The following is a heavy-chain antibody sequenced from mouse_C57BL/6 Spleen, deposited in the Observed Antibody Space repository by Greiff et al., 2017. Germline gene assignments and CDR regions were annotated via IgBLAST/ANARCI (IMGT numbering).Heavy chain of an antibody. CDR2: IYPGDGDT. V-gene: IGHV1-82*01. J-gene: IGHJ3*01. CDR1: GYAFSSSW. D-gene: IGHD1-1*01. CDR3: AREGDYYGSEAD. Sequence: QVHVKQSGPELVKPGASVKISCKASGYAFSSSWMNWVKQRPGKGLEWIGRIYPGDGDTNYNGKFKGKATLTADKSSSTAYMQLSSLTSEDSAVYFCAREGDYYGSEADWGQGTLVTVSA.